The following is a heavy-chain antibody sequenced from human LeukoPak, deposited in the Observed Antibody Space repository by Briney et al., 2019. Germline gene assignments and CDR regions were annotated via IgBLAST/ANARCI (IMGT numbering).Heavy chain of an antibody. J-gene: IGHJ4*02. D-gene: IGHD6-13*01. CDR2: IYDSGST. V-gene: IGHV4-59*01. CDR3: ARTSSSWL. Sequence: KPSETLSLTCTVSGASINSYYCSWIRHPPGKGLEWIGCIYDSGSTDYNPSLKSRVTISVDTSKNQFSLKLTSVTAADTAMYYCARTSSSWLWGQGTLVTVSS. CDR1: GASINSYY.